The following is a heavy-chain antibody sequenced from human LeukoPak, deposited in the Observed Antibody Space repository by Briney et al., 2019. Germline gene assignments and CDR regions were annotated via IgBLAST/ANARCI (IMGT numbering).Heavy chain of an antibody. CDR2: IWYDGSNK. CDR1: GFTISSYG. D-gene: IGHD1-26*01. J-gene: IGHJ4*02. Sequence: GASLRLSCAASGFTISSYGMHWVRQAPGKGLEGVAVIWYDGSNKYYADSVRGRFTISRDNSKNTLYLQMNSLRAEDTAVYYCAKASGEMSGSLDCWGQGSLVTVSS. V-gene: IGHV3-33*06. CDR3: AKASGEMSGSLDC.